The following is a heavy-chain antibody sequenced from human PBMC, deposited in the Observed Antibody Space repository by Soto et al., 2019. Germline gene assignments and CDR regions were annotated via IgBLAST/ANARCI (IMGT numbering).Heavy chain of an antibody. D-gene: IGHD3-3*01. J-gene: IGHJ4*02. CDR2: MYHSGST. Sequence: SETLSLTCAVSGGSISSGGYSWSWIRQPPGKGLEWIGYMYHSGSTYYNPSLKSRVTISIDRSKNQFSLRLSSVTAADTAVYFCARAGNYDVLSGRMYYFDSWGQGTPVTVSS. CDR1: GGSISSGGYS. CDR3: ARAGNYDVLSGRMYYFDS. V-gene: IGHV4-30-2*01.